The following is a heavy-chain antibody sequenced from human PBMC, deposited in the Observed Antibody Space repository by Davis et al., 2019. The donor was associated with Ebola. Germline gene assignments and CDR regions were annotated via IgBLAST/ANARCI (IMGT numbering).Heavy chain of an antibody. CDR1: GFTVSSNH. J-gene: IGHJ6*02. CDR2: VYYAGTT. D-gene: IGHD3/OR15-3a*01. Sequence: ESLKISCAASGFTVSSNHMSWVRQSPGKELEWIGHVYYAGTTKYSPSLKSRVSMSIDTSKNQFSLTLRSVTAADTAVYFCSRCGFRTGYSYYSYYGIDVWGQGATVTVSS. V-gene: IGHV4-59*02. CDR3: SRCGFRTGYSYYSYYGIDV.